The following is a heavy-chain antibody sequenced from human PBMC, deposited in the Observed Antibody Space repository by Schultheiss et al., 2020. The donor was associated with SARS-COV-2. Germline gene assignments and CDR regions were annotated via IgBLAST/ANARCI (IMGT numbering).Heavy chain of an antibody. J-gene: IGHJ4*02. CDR1: GFTFSNAW. Sequence: GGSLRLSCAASGFTFSNAWMSWVRQAPGKGLEWVGRIKSKTDGGTTDYAAPVKGRFTISRDDSKNTLYLQMNSLKTEDTAVYYCTIEGYYDSSGYYWGQGTLVTVSS. V-gene: IGHV3-15*01. CDR2: IKSKTDGGTT. D-gene: IGHD3-22*01. CDR3: TIEGYYDSSGYY.